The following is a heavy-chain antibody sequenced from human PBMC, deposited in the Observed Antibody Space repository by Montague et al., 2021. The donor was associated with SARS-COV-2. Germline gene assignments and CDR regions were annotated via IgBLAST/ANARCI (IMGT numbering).Heavy chain of an antibody. CDR3: ARTTTRMLYPENAFDI. CDR1: GDSVSNNTAT. D-gene: IGHD2-15*01. Sequence: RAISGDSVSNNTATWNWIRQSPSRGLEWLGRTYYRSKWYHDYAISLKSRITINPDTSKNQFSLQLSSVAPEDTAVFYCARTTTRMLYPENAFDIWGQGTMVTVSS. J-gene: IGHJ3*02. V-gene: IGHV6-1*01. CDR2: TYYRSKWYH.